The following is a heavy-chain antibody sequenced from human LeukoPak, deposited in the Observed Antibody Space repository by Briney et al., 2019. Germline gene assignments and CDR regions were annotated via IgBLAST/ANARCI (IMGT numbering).Heavy chain of an antibody. J-gene: IGHJ4*02. CDR2: ISSAGSNK. Sequence: GRSLRLSCAASGFTFGSYAMNWVRQAPGKGLEWVAVISSAGSNKFYVDSVKGRFTISRDNPKNTLYLQMNSLRPEDTAVYYCATDSSSRIQLWTPLKYWGQGTLVTVSS. V-gene: IGHV3-30*03. D-gene: IGHD5-18*01. CDR1: GFTFGSYA. CDR3: ATDSSSRIQLWTPLKY.